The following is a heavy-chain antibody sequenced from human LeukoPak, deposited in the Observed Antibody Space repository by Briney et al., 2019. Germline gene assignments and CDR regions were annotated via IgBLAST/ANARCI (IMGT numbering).Heavy chain of an antibody. D-gene: IGHD3-22*01. CDR2: IVVGSGNT. Sequence: ASVKVSCEASGFTFTTSAMQWVRQARGQRLEWIGWIVVGSGNTNYAQKFQERVTITRDMSTSTAYMELSSLRSEDTAVYYCAAAYRYFYDRGGYFDYWGQGTLVTVSS. CDR3: AAAYRYFYDRGGYFDY. CDR1: GFTFTTSA. J-gene: IGHJ4*02. V-gene: IGHV1-58*02.